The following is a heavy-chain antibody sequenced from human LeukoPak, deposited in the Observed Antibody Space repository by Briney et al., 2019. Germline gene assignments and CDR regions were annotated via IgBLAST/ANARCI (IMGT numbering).Heavy chain of an antibody. D-gene: IGHD3-10*01. CDR2: ISSSSSYI. V-gene: IGHV3-21*01. CDR1: GFTFSSYS. CDR3: ARDLWFGELIDP. J-gene: IGHJ5*02. Sequence: GGSLRLSCAASGFTFSSYSMNWVRQAPGKGLEWVSSISSSSSYIYYADSVKGRFTISRDNAKNSLYLQMNSLRAEDTAVYYCARDLWFGELIDPWGQGTLVTVPS.